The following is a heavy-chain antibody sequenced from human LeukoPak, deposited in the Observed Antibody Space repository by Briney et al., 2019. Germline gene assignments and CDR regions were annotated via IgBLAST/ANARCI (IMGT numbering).Heavy chain of an antibody. J-gene: IGHJ3*02. CDR1: GGSISSSSYY. CDR3: ASHYCSSTSCYRGPAFDI. D-gene: IGHD2-2*01. V-gene: IGHV4-39*01. CDR2: IYYSGST. Sequence: PSETLSLTCTVSGGSISSSSYYWGWIRQPPGKGLEWIGSIYYSGSTYYNPSLKSRVTISVDTSKNQFSLKLSSVTAADTAVYYCASHYCSSTSCYRGPAFDIWGQGTMVTVSS.